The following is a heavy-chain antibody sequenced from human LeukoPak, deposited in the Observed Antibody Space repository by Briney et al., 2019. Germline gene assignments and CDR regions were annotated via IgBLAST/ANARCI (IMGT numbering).Heavy chain of an antibody. V-gene: IGHV3-30*02. J-gene: IGHJ4*02. CDR3: AKPREDGDYLDY. CDR1: GFTFTTYG. D-gene: IGHD4-17*01. CDR2: IRYDGSDK. Sequence: GSLRLSCEASGFTFTTYGMHWVRQVPGKGLEWVAFIRYDGSDKYYVDSVKGRFTISRDNARSTLYLQMNSLRAEDTAVYYCAKPREDGDYLDYWGQGTLVTVSS.